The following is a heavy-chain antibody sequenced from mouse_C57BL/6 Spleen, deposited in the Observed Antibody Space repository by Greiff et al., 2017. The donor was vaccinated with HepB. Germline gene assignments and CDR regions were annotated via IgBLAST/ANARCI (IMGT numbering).Heavy chain of an antibody. CDR3: ARKKYYGYGGYFDY. J-gene: IGHJ2*01. CDR1: GYAFSSYW. Sequence: QVQLQQSGAELVKPGASVKISCKASGYAFSSYWMNWVKQRPGKGLEWIGQIYPGDGDTNYNGKFKGKATLTADKSSSTAYMQLSSLTSEDPAVYFCARKKYYGYGGYFDYWGQGTTLTVSS. D-gene: IGHD2-2*01. CDR2: IYPGDGDT. V-gene: IGHV1-80*01.